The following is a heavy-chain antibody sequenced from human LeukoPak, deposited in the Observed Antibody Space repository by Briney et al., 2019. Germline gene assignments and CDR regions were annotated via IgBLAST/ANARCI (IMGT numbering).Heavy chain of an antibody. J-gene: IGHJ3*02. V-gene: IGHV4-61*02. CDR1: GYSISSGYY. CDR3: ASSSWGDGFDI. D-gene: IGHD2-2*01. Sequence: KPSETLSLTCTVSGYSISSGYYWSWTRQPAGKGLEWIGRIYTSGSTDYNPSLKSRVTISVDTSKNQFSLKLSSVTAAGTAVYYCASSSWGDGFDIWGQGTMVTVSS. CDR2: IYTSGST.